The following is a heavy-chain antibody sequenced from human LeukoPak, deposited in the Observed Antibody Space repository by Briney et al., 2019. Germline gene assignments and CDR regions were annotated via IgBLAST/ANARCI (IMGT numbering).Heavy chain of an antibody. CDR1: GGSISSGSYY. J-gene: IGHJ4*02. CDR3: ARDVYSSSWPIDY. Sequence: PSETLSLTCTVSGGSISSGSYYWSWIRQPAGKGLEWIGRIYTSGSTNYNPSLKSRVTISVDTSKNQFSLKLSSVTAADTAVYYCARDVYSSSWPIDYWGQGTLVTVSS. D-gene: IGHD6-13*01. V-gene: IGHV4-61*02. CDR2: IYTSGST.